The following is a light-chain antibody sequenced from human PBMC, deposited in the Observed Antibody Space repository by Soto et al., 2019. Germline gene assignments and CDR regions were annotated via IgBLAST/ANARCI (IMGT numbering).Light chain of an antibody. V-gene: IGLV2-14*01. CDR2: EVS. CDR1: SSDVGGYNY. CDR3: NSYTGSGIV. J-gene: IGLJ1*01. Sequence: QSVLTQPASVSGSPGQSITISCTGTSSDVGGYNYVSWYQHHPGKAPKLMIYEVSNRPSGVSYRFSGSKSGNTASLTISGHQAEDEADYYCNSYTGSGIVFGTGTKVTVL.